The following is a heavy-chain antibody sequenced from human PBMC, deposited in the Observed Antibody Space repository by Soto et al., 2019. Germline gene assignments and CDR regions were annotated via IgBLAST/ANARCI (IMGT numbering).Heavy chain of an antibody. CDR3: AKGAGVVVAARAGNAFEI. CDR2: ISWNSGSI. D-gene: IGHD2-15*01. Sequence: GGSLRLSCAASGFTFDDYAMHWVRQAPGKGLEWVSGISWNSGSIGYADSVKGRFTISRDNAKNSLYLQMNSLRAEDTALYYCAKGAGVVVAARAGNAFEIWGQGTMVTVSS. CDR1: GFTFDDYA. V-gene: IGHV3-9*01. J-gene: IGHJ3*02.